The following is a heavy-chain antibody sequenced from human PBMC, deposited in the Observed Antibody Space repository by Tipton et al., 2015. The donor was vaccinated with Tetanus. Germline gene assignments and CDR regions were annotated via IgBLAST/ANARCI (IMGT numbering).Heavy chain of an antibody. Sequence: LSLTCAASGFTFSGYAMAWVRQAPGKGLECVSSISGRGGTTSYADFVKGRFTISRDNSKNTLYLQMNSLRAEDTAVYYCARALYGGCDYWGQGTLVTVSS. CDR3: ARALYGGCDY. V-gene: IGHV3-23*01. D-gene: IGHD3-16*01. CDR2: ISGRGGTT. J-gene: IGHJ4*02. CDR1: GFTFSGYA.